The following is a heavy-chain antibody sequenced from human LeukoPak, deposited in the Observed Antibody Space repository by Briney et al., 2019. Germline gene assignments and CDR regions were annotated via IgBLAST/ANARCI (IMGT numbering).Heavy chain of an antibody. D-gene: IGHD1-26*01. CDR1: GGSISSHY. CDR3: ARAVGATILFDY. Sequence: SETLSLTCTVSGGSISSHYWSWIRQPPGKGLEWIGYIYNSGSTNYNPSLKSRVTISVDTSKNPFSLKLSSVTAADTAVYYCARAVGATILFDYWGQGTLVTVSS. CDR2: IYNSGST. V-gene: IGHV4-59*11. J-gene: IGHJ4*02.